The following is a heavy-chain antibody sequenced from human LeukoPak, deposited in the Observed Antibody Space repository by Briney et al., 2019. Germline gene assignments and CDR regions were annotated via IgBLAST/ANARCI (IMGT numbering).Heavy chain of an antibody. Sequence: GGSLRLSCAASGFTFSSYEMNWVRQAPGKGLEWVSYISSSGSTIYYADSVKGRFTIPRDNAKNSLYLQMNSLRAEDTAVYYCASTSYGSGYYYYGMDVWGQGTTATVSS. D-gene: IGHD5-18*01. CDR3: ASTSYGSGYYYYGMDV. V-gene: IGHV3-48*03. J-gene: IGHJ6*02. CDR2: ISSSGSTI. CDR1: GFTFSSYE.